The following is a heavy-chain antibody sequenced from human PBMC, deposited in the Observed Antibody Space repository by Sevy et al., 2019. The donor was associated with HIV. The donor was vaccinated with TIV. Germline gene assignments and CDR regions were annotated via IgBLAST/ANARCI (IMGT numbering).Heavy chain of an antibody. D-gene: IGHD3-10*01. CDR2: ISGSGGST. J-gene: IGHJ3*02. Sequence: GSLRLSCAASGFTFSSYAMSWVRQAPGKGLEWVSAISGSGGSTYYADSVKGRFTISRDNSKNTLYLQMNSLRAEDTAVYYCAKLSRITMVRGVNDAFDIWGQGTMVTVSS. CDR3: AKLSRITMVRGVNDAFDI. CDR1: GFTFSSYA. V-gene: IGHV3-23*01.